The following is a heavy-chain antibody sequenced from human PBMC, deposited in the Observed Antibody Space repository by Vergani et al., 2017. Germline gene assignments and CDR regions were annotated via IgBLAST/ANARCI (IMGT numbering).Heavy chain of an antibody. J-gene: IGHJ5*02. V-gene: IGHV4-39*01. D-gene: IGHD6-19*01. CDR3: AGHSTVEWLVKLGWIDP. CDR2: IYYSGST. CDR1: GASIRSSNYY. Sequence: QLQLQESGPGLVKPSATLSLTCSVSGASIRSSNYYWGWIRQLPGKGLEWIASIYYSGSTYYNQSFKSRVTISVDTSKNQFSLKLSSVTAADTAVYFCAGHSTVEWLVKLGWIDPWGQGILVTVSS.